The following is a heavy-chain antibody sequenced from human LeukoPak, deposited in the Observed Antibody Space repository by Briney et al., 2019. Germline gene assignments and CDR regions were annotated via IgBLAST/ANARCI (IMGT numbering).Heavy chain of an antibody. Sequence: SETLSLTCMVSGVSISSNYWSWIRQPPEKGLEWIGYISNSGSADRHPSLKSRVTISLDTSKNQFSLKLSSVTAADTAVYYCARSSSGWYGYFDYWGEGTLVTVSS. V-gene: IGHV4-59*13. J-gene: IGHJ4*02. CDR1: GVSISSNY. CDR2: ISNSGSA. D-gene: IGHD6-19*01. CDR3: ARSSSGWYGYFDY.